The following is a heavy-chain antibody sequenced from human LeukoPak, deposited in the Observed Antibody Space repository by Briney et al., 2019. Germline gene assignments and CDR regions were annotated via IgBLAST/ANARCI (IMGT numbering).Heavy chain of an antibody. V-gene: IGHV4-30-4*08. CDR3: ARAGNYDILTGYSLFAFDI. D-gene: IGHD3-9*01. Sequence: SQTLSLTCTVSGGSISSGDYYSSWIRQPPGKGLEWIGYIYYSGSTYYNPSLKSRVTISVDTSKNQFSLKLSSVTAADTAVYYCARAGNYDILTGYSLFAFDIWGQGTMVTVSS. CDR2: IYYSGST. CDR1: GGSISSGDYY. J-gene: IGHJ3*02.